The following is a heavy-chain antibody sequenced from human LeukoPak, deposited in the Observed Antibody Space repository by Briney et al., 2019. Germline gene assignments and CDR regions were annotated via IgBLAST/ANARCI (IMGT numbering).Heavy chain of an antibody. CDR3: AKDPIQLLLNWFDP. D-gene: IGHD2-2*01. V-gene: IGHV3-23*01. CDR2: ISGSGGST. CDR1: GFTFSSYA. Sequence: GGSLRLSCAASGFTFSSYAMSWVRQAPGKGLEWVSAISGSGGSTYYADSMKGRFTISRDNSKNTLYLQMNSLRAEDTAVYYCAKDPIQLLLNWFDPWGQGTLVTVSS. J-gene: IGHJ5*02.